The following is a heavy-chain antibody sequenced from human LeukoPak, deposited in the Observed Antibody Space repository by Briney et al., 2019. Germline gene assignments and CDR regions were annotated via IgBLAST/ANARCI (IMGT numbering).Heavy chain of an antibody. CDR1: SASISSSPYF. CDR2: ISYSGTT. Sequence: SETLSLTCTVSSASISSSPYFWGWIRQSPGQGLEWIGSISYSGTTYYNPSLKSRVTISVDTSKNHFSLKLRSVTAADTAVYYCARVTGYMIEDYFDYWGQGTLVTVSS. J-gene: IGHJ4*02. CDR3: ARVTGYMIEDYFDY. D-gene: IGHD3-22*01. V-gene: IGHV4-39*02.